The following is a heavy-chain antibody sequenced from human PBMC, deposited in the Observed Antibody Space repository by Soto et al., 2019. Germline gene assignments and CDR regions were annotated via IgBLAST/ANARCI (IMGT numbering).Heavy chain of an antibody. V-gene: IGHV4-31*03. Sequence: SETLSLTCTVSCGSISSGGYYWSWIRQHPGKGLEWIGYIYYSGSTYYNPSLKSRVTISVDTSKNQFSLKLSSVTAADTAVYYCARSLRLYSYGYSDYWGQGTLVTVSS. CDR1: CGSISSGGYY. D-gene: IGHD5-18*01. CDR3: ARSLRLYSYGYSDY. CDR2: IYYSGST. J-gene: IGHJ4*02.